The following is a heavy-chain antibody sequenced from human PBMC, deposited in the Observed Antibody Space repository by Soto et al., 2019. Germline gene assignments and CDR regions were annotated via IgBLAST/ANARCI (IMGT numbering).Heavy chain of an antibody. D-gene: IGHD1-1*01. V-gene: IGHV4-30-4*01. CDR2: YHSGGST. Sequence: QVQLQESGSGLVKPSQSLSLTCTVSGVSLNTADTWWSWIRQSPGTGLEFIGYYHSGGSTYYDASSRRWFLISAAASNSQFTLTLSSVTVTNTAVYFCVRSRQMESGNDYGLDVWGQGTTVTVSS. CDR3: VRSRQMESGNDYGLDV. CDR1: GVSLNTADTW. J-gene: IGHJ6*02.